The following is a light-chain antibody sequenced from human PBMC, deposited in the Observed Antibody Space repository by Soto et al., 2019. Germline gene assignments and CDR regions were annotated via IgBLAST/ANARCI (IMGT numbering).Light chain of an antibody. J-gene: IGLJ1*01. V-gene: IGLV2-14*01. CDR2: DVS. Sequence: QSVLTQPASVSGSPGQSITISCTGTSSDVGGYNYVSWYQQHPGKAPKLMIYDVSNRPSGVSNRFSGSKSGNTASLTITGFQAEDEADYYCNSWTSSRTDVFGTGTKVTVL. CDR1: SSDVGGYNY. CDR3: NSWTSSRTDV.